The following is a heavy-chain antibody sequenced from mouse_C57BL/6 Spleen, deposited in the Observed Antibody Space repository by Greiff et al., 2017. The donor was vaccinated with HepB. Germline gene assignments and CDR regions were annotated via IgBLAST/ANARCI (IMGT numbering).Heavy chain of an antibody. CDR3: ARSHYGSSYAMDY. V-gene: IGHV1-80*01. D-gene: IGHD1-1*01. CDR1: GYAFSSYW. CDR2: IYPGDGDT. J-gene: IGHJ4*01. Sequence: VQLVESGAELVKPGASVKISCKASGYAFSSYWMNWVKQRPGKGLEWIGQIYPGDGDTNYNGKFKGKATLTADKSSSTAYMQLSSLTSEDSAVYFCARSHYGSSYAMDYWGQGTSVTVSS.